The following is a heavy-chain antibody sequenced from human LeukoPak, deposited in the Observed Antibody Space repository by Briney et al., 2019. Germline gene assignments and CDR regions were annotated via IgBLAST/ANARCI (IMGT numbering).Heavy chain of an antibody. J-gene: IGHJ5*02. CDR2: IIPIFGTA. CDR3: ARARRITMIVVVEGDWFDP. D-gene: IGHD3-22*01. V-gene: IGHV1-69*05. CDR1: GGTFSSYA. Sequence: SVKVSCKASGGTFSSYAISWVRQAPGQGLEWMGRIIPIFGTANYAQKFQGRVTITTDESTSTAYVELSSLRSEDTAVYYCARARRITMIVVVEGDWFDPWGQGTLVTVSS.